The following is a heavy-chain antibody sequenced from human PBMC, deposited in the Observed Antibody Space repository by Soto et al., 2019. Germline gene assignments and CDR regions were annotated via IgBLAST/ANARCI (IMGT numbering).Heavy chain of an antibody. D-gene: IGHD2-21*01. CDR3: TTDSPQGEKGT. CDR2: IKSKTDGGTT. J-gene: IGHJ5*02. V-gene: IGHV3-15*01. Sequence: EVQLVESGGGLVKPGGSLRLACAASGFTFSNAWMSWVRQAPGKGLEWVGRIKSKTDGGTTDYAAPVKGRFTISRDDSKNTLYLQMNSLKTEDTAVYYCTTDSPQGEKGTWGQGTLVTVSS. CDR1: GFTFSNAW.